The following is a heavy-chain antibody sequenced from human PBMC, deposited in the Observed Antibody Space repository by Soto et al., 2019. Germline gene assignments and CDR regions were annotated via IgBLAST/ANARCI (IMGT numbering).Heavy chain of an antibody. CDR2: IHWDDGK. D-gene: IGHD1-26*01. CDR3: ARYLRPAAAFDI. Sequence: QVTLRESGPTLVKPTQTLTLTCTFSGFSLITSGVGVGWLRLPPGKALEWLAVIHWDDGKRYSPSLKTRLTITKDIYKNEVVLTMTNIDPVDTATYYCARYLRPAAAFDIWGQGTMATVSS. V-gene: IGHV2-5*02. J-gene: IGHJ3*02. CDR1: GFSLITSGVG.